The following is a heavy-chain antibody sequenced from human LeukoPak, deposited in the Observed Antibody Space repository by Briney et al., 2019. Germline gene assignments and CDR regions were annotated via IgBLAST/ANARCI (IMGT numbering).Heavy chain of an antibody. V-gene: IGHV3-43*02. Sequence: SGGSLRLSCAASGFTFDDYAMHWVRQAPGKGLDWVSLISGDGGSTYYADSVKGRFTISRDNSKNSLYLQMNSLRTEDTALYYCAKDRAKVTAIDYYYYMDVWGKGTTVTVSS. D-gene: IGHD2-21*02. J-gene: IGHJ6*03. CDR3: AKDRAKVTAIDYYYYMDV. CDR2: ISGDGGST. CDR1: GFTFDDYA.